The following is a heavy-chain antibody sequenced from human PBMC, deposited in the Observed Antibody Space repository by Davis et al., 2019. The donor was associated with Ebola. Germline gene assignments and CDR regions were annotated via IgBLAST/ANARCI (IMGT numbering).Heavy chain of an antibody. Sequence: SVKVSCKASGGTFSSYAISWVRQAPGQGLEWMGGIIPIFGTANYAQKFQGRVTITADESTSIAYMELSSLRSEDTAVYYCAREGCSGGSCYSLGYYYYYGMDVWGQGTTVTVSS. CDR1: GGTFSSYA. CDR3: AREGCSGGSCYSLGYYYYYGMDV. V-gene: IGHV1-69*13. D-gene: IGHD2-15*01. CDR2: IIPIFGTA. J-gene: IGHJ6*02.